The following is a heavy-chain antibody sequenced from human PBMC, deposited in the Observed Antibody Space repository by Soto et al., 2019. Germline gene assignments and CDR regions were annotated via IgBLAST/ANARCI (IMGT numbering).Heavy chain of an antibody. CDR2: IKSKADGETK. CDR1: GVTFRHAW. Sequence: AGGSLGLWCASSGVTFRHAWMSWVRQAPGKGLEWVGRIKSKADGETKDYGAPVRGRFTISRDDAKDTLYLQMNSLRIEDTAVYYCCVVKRLDQYSTSGYWFDPWGPGTLVPVS. V-gene: IGHV3-15*07. CDR3: CVVKRLDQYSTSGYWFDP. D-gene: IGHD2-15*01. J-gene: IGHJ5*02.